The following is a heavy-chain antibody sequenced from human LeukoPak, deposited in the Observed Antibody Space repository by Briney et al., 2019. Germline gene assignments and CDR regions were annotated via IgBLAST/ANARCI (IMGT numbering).Heavy chain of an antibody. V-gene: IGHV3-33*06. CDR1: GFTFSSYG. Sequence: GGSLRLSCAASGFTFSSYGMHWVRQAPGKGLEWVAVIWYDGSNKYYADSVKGRFTISKDNSKNTLYLQMNSLRAEDTAVYYCAKEHSVMVYAVDCWGQGTLVTVSS. CDR2: IWYDGSNK. CDR3: AKEHSVMVYAVDC. D-gene: IGHD2-8*01. J-gene: IGHJ4*02.